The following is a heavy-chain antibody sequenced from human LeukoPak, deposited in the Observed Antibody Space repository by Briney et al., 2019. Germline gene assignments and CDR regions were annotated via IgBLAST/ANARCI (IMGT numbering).Heavy chain of an antibody. CDR3: ARAAESVLMVYATYFDY. D-gene: IGHD2-8*01. CDR2: INTDGSST. CDR1: GFTFSSYW. V-gene: IGHV3-74*01. Sequence: GGSLRLSCAASGFTFSSYWMHWVRQAPGKGLVWVSRINTDGSSTSYADSVKGRFTISRDNAKNTLYLQMNSLRAEDTAVYYCARAAESVLMVYATYFDYWGQGTLVTVSS. J-gene: IGHJ4*02.